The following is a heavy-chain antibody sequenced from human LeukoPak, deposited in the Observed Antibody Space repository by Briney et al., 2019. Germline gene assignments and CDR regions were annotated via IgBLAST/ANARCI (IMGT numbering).Heavy chain of an antibody. CDR1: GFTFDDYA. V-gene: IGHV3-9*01. Sequence: GGSLRLSCAASGFTFDDYAMHWVRQAPGNGLDCVSGISWNSGSIGYADSVKGRFTISRDNAKNSLYLQMNSLRAEDTALYYCAKGGIAARPGFDYWGQGTLVTVSS. CDR3: AKGGIAARPGFDY. J-gene: IGHJ4*02. D-gene: IGHD6-6*01. CDR2: ISWNSGSI.